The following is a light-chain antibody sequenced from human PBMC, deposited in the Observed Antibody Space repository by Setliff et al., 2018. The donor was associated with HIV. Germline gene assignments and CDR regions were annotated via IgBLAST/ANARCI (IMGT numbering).Light chain of an antibody. CDR3: QQYGSVPLT. CDR1: QSVNGNY. Sequence: EIVLTQSPGTLSLSPGERAALSCRASQSVNGNYLAWYQQRAGQSPRVLIYGASTRATGIPDRFTGSGSGTDFTLTISRLEPEDFSVYYCQQYGSVPLTFGQGTKVDIK. CDR2: GAS. V-gene: IGKV3-20*01. J-gene: IGKJ1*01.